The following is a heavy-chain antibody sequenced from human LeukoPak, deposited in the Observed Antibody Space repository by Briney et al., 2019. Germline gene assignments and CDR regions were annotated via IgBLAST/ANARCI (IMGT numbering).Heavy chain of an antibody. CDR2: VYYTGST. CDR3: ARVLRAAAGFDY. V-gene: IGHV4-39*07. CDR1: DVSISTKSYY. D-gene: IGHD6-13*01. J-gene: IGHJ4*02. Sequence: SETLSLTCAVSDVSISTKSYYWGWVRQPPGKGLEWIGNVYYTGSTDYTPSLKSRVTISVDMSKNQFSLKLSSVTAADTAVYYCARVLRAAAGFDYWGQGTLVTVSS.